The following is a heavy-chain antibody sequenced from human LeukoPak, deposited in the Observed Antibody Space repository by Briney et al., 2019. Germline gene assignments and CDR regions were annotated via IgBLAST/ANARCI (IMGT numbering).Heavy chain of an antibody. CDR2: IYTSGST. V-gene: IGHV4-4*07. CDR3: ARGAAAYWFDP. Sequence: PSETLSLTCTVSGGSISSYYRSWMRQPAGKGLEWIGRIYTSGSTNYNPSLKSRVTISVDKSKNQFSLKRSSVTAADTAVYYCARGAAAYWFDPWGQGTLVTVSS. D-gene: IGHD2-2*01. J-gene: IGHJ5*02. CDR1: GGSISSYY.